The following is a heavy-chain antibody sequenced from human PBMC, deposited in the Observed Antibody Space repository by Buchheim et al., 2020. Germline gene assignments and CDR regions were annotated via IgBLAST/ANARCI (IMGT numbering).Heavy chain of an antibody. CDR2: ISYDGSNK. Sequence: QVQLVESGGGVVQPGRSLRLSCAASGFTFSSYGMHWVRQAPGKGLEWVAVISYDGSNKYYADSVKGRFTISRDNSKNTLYLQMNSLRAEDTAVYYCAKEKVALEYYFDYWGQGTL. V-gene: IGHV3-30*18. J-gene: IGHJ4*02. CDR3: AKEKVALEYYFDY. D-gene: IGHD2-15*01. CDR1: GFTFSSYG.